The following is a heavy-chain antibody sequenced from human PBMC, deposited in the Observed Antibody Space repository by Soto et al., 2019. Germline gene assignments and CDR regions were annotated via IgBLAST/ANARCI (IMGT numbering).Heavy chain of an antibody. V-gene: IGHV3-30-3*01. J-gene: IGHJ4*02. CDR1: GFTFSSYA. CDR3: AIGGVGATQLDY. Sequence: QVQLVESGGGVVQPGRSLRLSCAASGFTFSSYAMHWVRQAPGKGLEWVAVISYDGSNKYYADSVKGRFTISRDNSKNTLYLQMNSLRAEDTAVYYCAIGGVGATQLDYWGQGTLVTVSS. D-gene: IGHD1-26*01. CDR2: ISYDGSNK.